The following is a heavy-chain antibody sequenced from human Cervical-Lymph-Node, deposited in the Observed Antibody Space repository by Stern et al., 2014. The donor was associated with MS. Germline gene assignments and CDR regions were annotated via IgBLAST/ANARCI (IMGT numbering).Heavy chain of an antibody. CDR1: GFTFSSYS. D-gene: IGHD6-19*01. CDR2: ISSSSSTI. J-gene: IGHJ4*02. Sequence: VQLVQSGGGLVQPGGSLRLSCAASGFTFSSYSMNWVRQAPGKGLEWVSYISSSSSTIYYADSVKGRFTTSPDNTKNYLHLLMNSLRKEDTAVYYCARDSSSGWYNDYGGQGTLVT. V-gene: IGHV3-48*02. CDR3: ARDSSSGWYNDY.